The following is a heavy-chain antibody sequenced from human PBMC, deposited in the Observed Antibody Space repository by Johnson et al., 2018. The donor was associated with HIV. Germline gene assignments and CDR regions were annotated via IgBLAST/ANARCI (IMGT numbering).Heavy chain of an antibody. CDR2: VRSKANSYAP. J-gene: IGHJ3*02. CDR1: GFTFSGSA. CDR3: ARGELTRAFDI. Sequence: VHLVESGGGLVQPGGSLKVSCAGFGFTFSGSAMHWVRQASGKGLAWVGRVRSKANSYAPEYGASVKRRFTISRDDSKTTVYLQMNSLGAEDTAVYYCARGELTRAFDIWGQGTMVTVSS. D-gene: IGHD1-26*01. V-gene: IGHV3-73*01.